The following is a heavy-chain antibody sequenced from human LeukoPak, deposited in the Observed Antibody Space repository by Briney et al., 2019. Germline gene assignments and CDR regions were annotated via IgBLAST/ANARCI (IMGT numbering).Heavy chain of an antibody. D-gene: IGHD6-19*01. V-gene: IGHV3-33*06. CDR1: GFTFSSYG. CDR2: IWYDGSNK. J-gene: IGHJ4*02. CDR3: AKDQMGGSGWPIDY. Sequence: QSGGSLRLSCAASGFTFSSYGMHWVRQAPGKGLEWVAVIWYDGSNKYYADSVKGRFTISRDNSKNTLYLQMNSLRAEDTAVYYCAKDQMGGSGWPIDYWGQGTLVTVSS.